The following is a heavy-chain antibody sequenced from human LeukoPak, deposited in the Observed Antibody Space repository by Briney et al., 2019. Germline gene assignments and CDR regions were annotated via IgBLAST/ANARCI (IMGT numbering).Heavy chain of an antibody. CDR1: CGSISSSNW. CDR2: IYHSGST. V-gene: IGHV4-4*02. D-gene: IGHD6-13*01. J-gene: IGHJ4*02. Sequence: SGTLSLTCAVSCGSISSSNWWGWVRQPPGKGLEWIGEIYHSGSTNYNPSLKSRVTISVDKSKNQFSLKLSSVTAADTAVYYCATSDSSSWYLGYWGQGTLVTVSS. CDR3: ATSDSSSWYLGY.